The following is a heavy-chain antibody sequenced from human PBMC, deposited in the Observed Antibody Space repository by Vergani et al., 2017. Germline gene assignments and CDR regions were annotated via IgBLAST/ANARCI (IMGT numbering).Heavy chain of an antibody. CDR3: TKGSRGYTGYFFDY. CDR1: GFTFSSYS. Sequence: EVQLLESGGGLAQPGGSLRLSCAASGFTFSSYSMNWVRQAPGKGLEWVSSISSSSSYIYYADSVKGRFIISRDNSKNTLHLQMNSLRADDTAVYYCTKGSRGYTGYFFDYWGQGTLATVSS. V-gene: IGHV3-21*04. J-gene: IGHJ4*02. D-gene: IGHD5-12*01. CDR2: ISSSSSYI.